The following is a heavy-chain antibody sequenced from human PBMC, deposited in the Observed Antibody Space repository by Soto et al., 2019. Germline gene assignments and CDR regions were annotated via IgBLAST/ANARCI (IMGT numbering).Heavy chain of an antibody. D-gene: IGHD3-22*01. CDR1: GGSSSSSSYY. CDR3: ARRPYYYDSPGPPR. CDR2: LYYRGST. J-gene: IGHJ4*02. Sequence: QLQLQESGPGLVKPSETLSLTCTVSGGSSSSSSYYWDWIRQPPGKGREWIGSLYYRGSTYYNPSLQSRVTISVDTSKNQFSLKLTSVTAADPAVYYCARRPYYYDSPGPPRWGQGTLVTVSS. V-gene: IGHV4-39*01.